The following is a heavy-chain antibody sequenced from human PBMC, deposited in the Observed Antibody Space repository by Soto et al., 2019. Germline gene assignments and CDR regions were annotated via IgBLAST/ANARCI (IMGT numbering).Heavy chain of an antibody. CDR3: ARVEMDIVVVVAAPAGAFDI. CDR2: ISYDGSNK. CDR1: GFTFSSYA. D-gene: IGHD2-15*01. Sequence: QVQLVESGGGVVQPGRSLRLSCAASGFTFSSYAMHWVRQAPGKGLEWVAVISYDGSNKYYADSVKGRFTISRDNSKNTLYLQMNSLRAEDTAVYYCARVEMDIVVVVAAPAGAFDIWGQGTMVTVSS. V-gene: IGHV3-30-3*01. J-gene: IGHJ3*02.